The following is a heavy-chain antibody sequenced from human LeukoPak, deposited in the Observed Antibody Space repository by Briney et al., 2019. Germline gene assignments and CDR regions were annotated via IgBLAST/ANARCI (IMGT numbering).Heavy chain of an antibody. J-gene: IGHJ5*02. V-gene: IGHV2-5*02. Sequence: ESGPTLVKPTQTLTLTCTFTGFSLSTDGLGVAWIRQPPGKALEWLALINWDGDERYTPFQKARLAVTVDTSKNQVVLTMANMDPVDTGTYYCTRANVTKGFDTWGQGTLVTVSS. CDR2: INWDGDE. CDR1: GFSLSTDGLG. D-gene: IGHD1-14*01. CDR3: TRANVTKGFDT.